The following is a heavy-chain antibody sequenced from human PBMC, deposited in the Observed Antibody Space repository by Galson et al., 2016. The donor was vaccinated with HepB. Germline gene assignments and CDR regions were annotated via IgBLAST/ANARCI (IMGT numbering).Heavy chain of an antibody. CDR2: SYPGXVDI. Sequence: SGAEVKKPGESLKISCRGSGYSLGSYWIGWVXXMPGKGLEWXXISYPGXVDIRYSPXXPGXVTLSVDTSTSTASLQWGSLTVSDTPMYYCARSLTGSYDFWGAIYNYYAMDVWGQGXTVTVS. CDR3: ARSLTGSYDFWGAIYNYYAMDV. D-gene: IGHD3-3*01. V-gene: IGHV5-51*01. J-gene: IGHJ6*02. CDR1: GYSLGSYW.